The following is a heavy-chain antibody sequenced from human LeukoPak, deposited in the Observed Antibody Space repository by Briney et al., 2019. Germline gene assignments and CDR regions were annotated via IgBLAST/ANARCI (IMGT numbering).Heavy chain of an antibody. J-gene: IGHJ6*02. V-gene: IGHV3-7*01. D-gene: IGHD2-21*02. Sequence: GSLRLSCAASGFTFSSYWMSWVRQAPGKGLEWVANIKQDGSEKYYVDSVKGRFTISRDNAKNSLYLQMNSLRAEDTAVYYCARIREGDNYYYGMDVWGQGTTVTVSS. CDR3: ARIREGDNYYYGMDV. CDR1: GFTFSSYW. CDR2: IKQDGSEK.